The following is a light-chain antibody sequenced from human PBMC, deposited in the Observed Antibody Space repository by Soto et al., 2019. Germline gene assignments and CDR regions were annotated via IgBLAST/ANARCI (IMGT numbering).Light chain of an antibody. J-gene: IGLJ3*02. CDR3: CSYAGSSTGV. Sequence: QSALTQPASVSGSPGQSITISCTGTSGDVGSYNLVSWYQQHPDKAPKLILYEGTQRPSGVSDRFSGSKSGNTASLTISGLQAEDEADYYCCSYAGSSTGVLGGGTKLTVL. CDR1: SGDVGSYNL. CDR2: EGT. V-gene: IGLV2-23*01.